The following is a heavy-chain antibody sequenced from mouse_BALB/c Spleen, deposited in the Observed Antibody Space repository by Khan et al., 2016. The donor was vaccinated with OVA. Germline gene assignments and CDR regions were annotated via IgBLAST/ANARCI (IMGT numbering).Heavy chain of an antibody. Sequence: VQLQESGPGLVQPSQSLSITCTVSGFSLSTYGIHWVRQSPGKGLEWLGVIWNDGRTDYNVPFISRLSITKDNSKSQVFFKMNSLQPDDTAIYYCARNSYRDDCTYGGQGTLVTVSA. V-gene: IGHV2-2*01. CDR3: ARNSYRDDCTY. D-gene: IGHD2-12*01. J-gene: IGHJ3*01. CDR1: GFSLSTYG. CDR2: IWNDGRT.